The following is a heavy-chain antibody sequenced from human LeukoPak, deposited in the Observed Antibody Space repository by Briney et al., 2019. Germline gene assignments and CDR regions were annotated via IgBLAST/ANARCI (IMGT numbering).Heavy chain of an antibody. Sequence: SETLSLTCTVSGASINNSPYYWGWIRQPPGKGLEWIGSIYHGGSTYYNPSLKSRVTISADTSKNQFSLRLSSVTAADSGVYYCARPLFYGDYVDWGQGTLVTVSS. CDR1: GASINNSPYY. CDR3: ARPLFYGDYVD. J-gene: IGHJ4*02. CDR2: IYHGGST. V-gene: IGHV4-39*01. D-gene: IGHD4-17*01.